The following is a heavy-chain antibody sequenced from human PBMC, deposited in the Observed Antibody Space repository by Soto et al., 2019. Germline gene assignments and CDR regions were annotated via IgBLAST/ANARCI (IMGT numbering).Heavy chain of an antibody. CDR1: GFIFSNYD. J-gene: IGHJ4*02. D-gene: IGHD2-2*01. CDR3: AAYCSSSSCYGRDY. V-gene: IGHV3-21*06. CDR2: IFSSGSDL. Sequence: EVQVVESGGGLVKPGGSLRLSCAGSGFIFSNYDMNWVRQAPGKGLEWVSSIFSSGSDLYYADSLRGRFTISRDNAKNSVYLQMNSLRAEDTAVYYCAAYCSSSSCYGRDYWGQGTLVTVSS.